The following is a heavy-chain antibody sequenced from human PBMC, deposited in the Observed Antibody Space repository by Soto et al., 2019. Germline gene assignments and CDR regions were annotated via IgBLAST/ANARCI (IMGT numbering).Heavy chain of an antibody. V-gene: IGHV1-3*01. D-gene: IGHD2-21*02. CDR2: INAGNGNT. CDR3: ARSIVVVTALDY. CDR1: GYTFTSYA. J-gene: IGHJ4*02. Sequence: GASVKVSRKASGYTFTSYAMHWVRQAPGQRLEWMGWINAGNGNTKYSQKFQGRVTITRDTSASTAYMELSSLRSEDTAVYYCARSIVVVTALDYWGQGTLVTVSS.